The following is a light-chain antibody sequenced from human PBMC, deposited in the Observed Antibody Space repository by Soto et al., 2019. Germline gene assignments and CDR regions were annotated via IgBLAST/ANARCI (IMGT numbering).Light chain of an antibody. Sequence: QSVLTQPRSVSGSPGQSVTISCTGTSSDVGGYNYVSWYQQHPGKASKLMIYDVSKRPSGVPDRFSGSKSGNTASLTISGLQAEDEADYYCCSYAGSYTYVLGTGTKV. CDR1: SSDVGGYNY. J-gene: IGLJ1*01. CDR2: DVS. V-gene: IGLV2-11*01. CDR3: CSYAGSYTYV.